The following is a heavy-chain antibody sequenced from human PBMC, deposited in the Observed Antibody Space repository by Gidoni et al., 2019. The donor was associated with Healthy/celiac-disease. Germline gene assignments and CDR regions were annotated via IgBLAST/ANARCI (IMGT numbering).Heavy chain of an antibody. V-gene: IGHV4-38-2*02. D-gene: IGHD3-22*01. J-gene: IGHJ5*02. CDR3: AREYYDSSGYYYVFLNWFDP. Sequence: QVQLQESGPGLVKPSETLSLTCAVSGYSLSSGYYWGWIRQPPGKGLEWIGSIYHSGSTYYNPSLKRRVTISVDTSKNQFSLKLSSVTAADTAVYYCAREYYDSSGYYYVFLNWFDPWGQGTLVTVSS. CDR1: GYSLSSGYY. CDR2: IYHSGST.